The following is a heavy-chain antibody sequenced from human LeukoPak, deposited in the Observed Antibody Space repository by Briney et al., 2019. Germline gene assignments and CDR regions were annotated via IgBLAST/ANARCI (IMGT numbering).Heavy chain of an antibody. CDR3: ARRWRSNREFDY. D-gene: IGHD1-26*01. CDR2: IYYSGST. V-gene: IGHV4-39*01. J-gene: IGHJ4*02. Sequence: PSETLSLTCTLSGGSISSSSYYWDWIRQPPGKGLEWIGCIYYSGSTYYNPSLKSRVTISVDTSKIQFSLKLSSVTAADTAVYYCARRWRSNREFDYWGQGTLVTVSS. CDR1: GGSISSSSYY.